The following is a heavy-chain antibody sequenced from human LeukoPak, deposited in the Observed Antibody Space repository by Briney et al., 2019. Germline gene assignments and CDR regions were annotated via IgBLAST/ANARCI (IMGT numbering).Heavy chain of an antibody. CDR3: ARCHILTGYYSR. CDR1: GGSIDSYY. D-gene: IGHD3-9*01. V-gene: IGHV4-34*01. CDR2: INHSGST. Sequence: SETLSLTCTVSGGSIDSYYWSWIRQPPGKGLEWIGEINHSGSTNYNPSLKSRVTISVDTSKNQFSLKLSSVTAADTAVYYCARCHILTGYYSRWGQGTLVTVSS. J-gene: IGHJ4*02.